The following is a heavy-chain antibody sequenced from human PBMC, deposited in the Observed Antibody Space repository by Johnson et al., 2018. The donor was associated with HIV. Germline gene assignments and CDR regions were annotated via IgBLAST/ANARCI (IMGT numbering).Heavy chain of an antibody. V-gene: IGHV3-9*01. D-gene: IGHD1-7*01. CDR3: ARGGTESVGYHPAAHFLSAFDI. CDR2: ISWNGGST. Sequence: VQLVESGGGLVQPGRSLRLSCAASGFTFDDYAMHWVRQAPGKGLEWVSGISWNGGSTYYADSVKGRFTVSRDNSKNTLYLQMNSLRVEDTAIYYCARGGTESVGYHPAAHFLSAFDIWGQGTMVTVSS. CDR1: GFTFDDYA. J-gene: IGHJ3*02.